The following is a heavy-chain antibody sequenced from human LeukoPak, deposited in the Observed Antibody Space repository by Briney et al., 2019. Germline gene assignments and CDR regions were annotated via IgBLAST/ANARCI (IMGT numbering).Heavy chain of an antibody. D-gene: IGHD1/OR15-1a*01. Sequence: SETLSLTCTVSGGAIRSHYWNWIRQPAGKGLEWIGRIYSSGYTNDNPFLKSRITMSVDMSKNQFSLRLNSVTAADTAVYYCARGEHSVDSWGQGMLVTVSA. CDR1: GGAIRSHY. V-gene: IGHV4-4*07. CDR2: IYSSGYT. CDR3: ARGEHSVDS. J-gene: IGHJ4*02.